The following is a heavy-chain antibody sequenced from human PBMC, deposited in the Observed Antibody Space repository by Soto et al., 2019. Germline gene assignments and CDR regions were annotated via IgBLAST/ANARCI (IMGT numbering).Heavy chain of an antibody. CDR1: GFTFNSYW. J-gene: IGHJ5*02. CDR2: IKGDETTI. D-gene: IGHD3-10*01. V-gene: IGHV3-74*01. Sequence: EVQVVESGGGLVQPGGSLRLSCAVSGFTFNSYWMHWVRQAPGKGLVWVSRIKGDETTINHEDFVKGRFTLSRDNAKNSVYLQMSSLRAEDTALYFCARGGLGSGLLYHWGQGTLVTVSS. CDR3: ARGGLGSGLLYH.